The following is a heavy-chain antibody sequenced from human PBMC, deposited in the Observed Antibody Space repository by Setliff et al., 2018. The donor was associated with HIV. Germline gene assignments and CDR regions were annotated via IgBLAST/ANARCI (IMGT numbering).Heavy chain of an antibody. V-gene: IGHV1-69*13. J-gene: IGHJ4*02. CDR3: VFRAHSGTWPFDY. Sequence: GASVKVSCKSSGGTFSSNVINWVRQAPGQGIEWMGGIIPVSDTTNYAQKFQGRVTITAAASTRTAYMELSSLRSEDTAVYYYVFRAHSGTWPFDYWGQGTLVTVSS. CDR1: GGTFSSNV. CDR2: IIPVSDTT. D-gene: IGHD3-10*01.